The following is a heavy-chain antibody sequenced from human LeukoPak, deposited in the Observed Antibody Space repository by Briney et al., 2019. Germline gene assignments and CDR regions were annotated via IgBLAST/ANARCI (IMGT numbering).Heavy chain of an antibody. J-gene: IGHJ4*02. CDR3: ARGPNYGSRSDYFDY. CDR2: MKEDGSEK. D-gene: IGHD3-10*01. CDR1: GFTFSNYW. V-gene: IGHV3-7*03. Sequence: GGSLRLSCAASGFTFSNYWMNWVRQAPGKGLEWVANMKEDGSEKYCVDCVKGRFTISRDNAKNSLYLQMNSLRAEDTAVYYCARGPNYGSRSDYFDYWGQGTLVTVSS.